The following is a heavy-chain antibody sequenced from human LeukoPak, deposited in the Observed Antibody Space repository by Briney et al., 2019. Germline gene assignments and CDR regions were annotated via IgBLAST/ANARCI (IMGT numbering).Heavy chain of an antibody. CDR1: GFTFSSYG. Sequence: GGSLRLSCAASGFTFSSYGMHWVRQAPGKGLEWVAVITYDGSNKYYADSVKGRFTISRDNSKNTLYLQMNSLRAEDTAVYYCAKDPYFDYWGQGTLVNVSS. J-gene: IGHJ4*02. CDR3: AKDPYFDY. V-gene: IGHV3-30*18. CDR2: ITYDGSNK.